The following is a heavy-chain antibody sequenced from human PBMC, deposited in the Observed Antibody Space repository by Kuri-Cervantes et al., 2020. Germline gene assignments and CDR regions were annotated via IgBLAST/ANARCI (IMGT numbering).Heavy chain of an antibody. Sequence: GGSLRLSCAASGFSFSSYTMNWVRQAPGKGPEWVSYISSTGTTIYYADSVKGRFTISSDTAKNSLYLQMNSLRAEDTAVYYCAREEDTAMAMNWFDPWGQGTLVTVSS. V-gene: IGHV3-48*04. CDR1: GFSFSSYT. CDR3: AREEDTAMAMNWFDP. D-gene: IGHD5-18*01. J-gene: IGHJ5*02. CDR2: ISSTGTTI.